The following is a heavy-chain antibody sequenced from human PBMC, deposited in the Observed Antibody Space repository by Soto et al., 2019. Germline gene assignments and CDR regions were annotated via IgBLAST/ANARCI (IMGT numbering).Heavy chain of an antibody. CDR3: ARGGTIGSYSRGDPGGMDV. CDR2: INPNSGGT. D-gene: IGHD3-10*01. V-gene: IGHV1-2*04. Sequence: QVQLVQSGAEVKKPGASVKVSCKASGYTFTGYYMHWVRQAPGQGLEWMGWINPNSGGTNYAQKLQGWVTMTRDTSISTAYMELRRLRSDDTAVYYCARGGTIGSYSRGDPGGMDVWGQGTTVTVSS. CDR1: GYTFTGYY. J-gene: IGHJ6*02.